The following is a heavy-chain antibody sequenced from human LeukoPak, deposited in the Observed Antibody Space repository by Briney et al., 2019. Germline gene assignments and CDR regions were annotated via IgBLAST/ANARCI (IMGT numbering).Heavy chain of an antibody. CDR2: IYYSGGT. Sequence: SETLSLTCTVSGGSISTYYWTWIRQPPGKGLEWIGYIYYSGGTNYNPSLKSRVTISVDTSKTQLSLRLNSVTAADTAVYYCARDPGDGHFDYWGQGTLVTVSS. CDR3: ARDPGDGHFDY. D-gene: IGHD5-24*01. V-gene: IGHV4-59*01. J-gene: IGHJ4*02. CDR1: GGSISTYY.